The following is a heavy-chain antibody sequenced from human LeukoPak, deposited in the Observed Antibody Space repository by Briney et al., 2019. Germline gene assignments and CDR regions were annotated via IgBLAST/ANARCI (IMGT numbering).Heavy chain of an antibody. V-gene: IGHV1-8*01. CDR1: GYTFTNYD. Sequence: ASVKVSCKASGYTFTNYDINWVRQAAGQGLGWMGWMNPNSGNTGYAQKFQGRVTMTRNTSISTAYMELSSLKSEDTAVYYCAKALRYCSTTSCQYYFDYWGQGTLVTVSS. D-gene: IGHD2-2*01. CDR2: MNPNSGNT. J-gene: IGHJ4*02. CDR3: AKALRYCSTTSCQYYFDY.